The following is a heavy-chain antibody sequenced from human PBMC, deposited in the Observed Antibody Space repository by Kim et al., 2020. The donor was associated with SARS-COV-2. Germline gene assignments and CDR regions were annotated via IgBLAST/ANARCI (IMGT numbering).Heavy chain of an antibody. Sequence: GGSLRLSCTASGFTFGDYAMSWFRQAPGKGLEWVGFIRSKAYGGTTEYAASVKGRFTISRDDSKSIAYLQMNSLKTEDTAVYYCTILRFLEWTLLLDAFDIWGQGTMVTVSS. V-gene: IGHV3-49*03. CDR3: TILRFLEWTLLLDAFDI. J-gene: IGHJ3*02. CDR1: GFTFGDYA. CDR2: IRSKAYGGTT. D-gene: IGHD3-3*01.